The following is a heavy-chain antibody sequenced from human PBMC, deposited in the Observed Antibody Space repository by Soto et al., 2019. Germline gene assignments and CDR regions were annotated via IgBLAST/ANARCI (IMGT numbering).Heavy chain of an antibody. V-gene: IGHV3-9*01. CDR2: ISWNRGSI. CDR3: AKDRAFGSGSYSRD. CDR1: GFTFDDYA. Sequence: GGSLRLSCAASGFTFDDYAMHWVRQAPGKGLEWVSGISWNRGSIGYADSVKGRFTIARANAKNSLYLQMNSLRAEDTALYYCAKDRAFGSGSYSRDWGQGTLVTVSS. D-gene: IGHD3-10*01. J-gene: IGHJ4*02.